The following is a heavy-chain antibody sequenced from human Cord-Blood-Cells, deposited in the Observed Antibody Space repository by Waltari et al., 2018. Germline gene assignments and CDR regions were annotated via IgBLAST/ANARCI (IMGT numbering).Heavy chain of an antibody. CDR1: GYNFTRYG. Sequence: QVQLVQSGAEVKKPGAAVKVSCKASGYNFTRYGISWMRQAPGQGLEWMGWIIAYNGNTNYAKKLQGRVTMTTDTSTSTAYMELRSLRSDDTAVYYCAREGSYYYYGMDVWGQGTTVTVSS. CDR2: IIAYNGNT. J-gene: IGHJ6*02. V-gene: IGHV1-18*01. CDR3: AREGSYYYYGMDV.